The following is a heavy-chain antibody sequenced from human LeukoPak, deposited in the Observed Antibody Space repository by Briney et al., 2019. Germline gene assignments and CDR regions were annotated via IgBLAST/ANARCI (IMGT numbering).Heavy chain of an antibody. J-gene: IGHJ3*02. CDR3: ARDRVGATSWDAFDI. V-gene: IGHV1-69*13. CDR2: IIPIFGTA. D-gene: IGHD1-26*01. Sequence: GASVKVSCKASGYTFTSYGISWVRPAPGQGLEWMGGIIPIFGTANYAQKFQGRVTITADESTSTAYMELSSLRSEDTAVYYCARDRVGATSWDAFDIWGQGTMVTVSS. CDR1: GYTFTSYG.